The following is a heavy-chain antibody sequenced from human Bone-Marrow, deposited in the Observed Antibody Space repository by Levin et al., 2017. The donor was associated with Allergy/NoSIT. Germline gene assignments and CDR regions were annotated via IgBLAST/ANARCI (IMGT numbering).Heavy chain of an antibody. D-gene: IGHD4-17*01. V-gene: IGHV1-46*01. CDR1: AYTITSYY. CDR3: ARGYGDYPDY. J-gene: IGHJ4*02. Sequence: GESLKISCKASAYTITSYYMHWVRQAPGQGLEWIGIINPSGGSTTYAQKFQGRVTLTGDTSTSTVYMELSSLRSDDTAIYYCARGYGDYPDYWGQGTLVTVSS. CDR2: INPSGGST.